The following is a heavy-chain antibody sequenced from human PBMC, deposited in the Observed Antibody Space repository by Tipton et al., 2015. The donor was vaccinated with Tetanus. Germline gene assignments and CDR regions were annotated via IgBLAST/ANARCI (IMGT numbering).Heavy chain of an antibody. V-gene: IGHV4-34*01. D-gene: IGHD2/OR15-2a*01. J-gene: IGHJ5*02. Sequence: TLSLTCGVFGDYLSDYYWTWVRQPPGKGLEWIGEIHRGGSTNYNPSLKSRLTIDVDTSQNLFSLTLTSVTAADTAVYFCARHLYGYWFDPWGQGILVTVSS. CDR1: GDYLSDYY. CDR3: ARHLYGYWFDP. CDR2: IHRGGST.